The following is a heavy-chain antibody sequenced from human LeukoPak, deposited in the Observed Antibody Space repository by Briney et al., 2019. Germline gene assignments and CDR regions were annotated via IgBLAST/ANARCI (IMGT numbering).Heavy chain of an antibody. D-gene: IGHD3-10*01. CDR3: AKARRVRVYEFDY. CDR2: ISGSGGST. V-gene: IGHV3-23*01. J-gene: IGHJ4*02. CDR1: GFTFSSYG. Sequence: GGTLRLSCAASGFTFSSYGMSWVRQAPGKGLEWVSAISGSGGSTYYADSVKGRFTISRDNSKNTLYLQMNSLRAEDTAVYYCAKARRVRVYEFDYWGQGTLVTVSS.